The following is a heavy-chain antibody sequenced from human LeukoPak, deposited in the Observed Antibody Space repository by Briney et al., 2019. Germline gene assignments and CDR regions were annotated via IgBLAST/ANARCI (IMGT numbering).Heavy chain of an antibody. CDR1: GFTFSSYW. D-gene: IGHD6-19*01. Sequence: GGSLRLSCAASGFTFSSYWMSWVRQAPGKGLEWVANIKQDGSEKYYVDSVKGRFTISRDNARNSLYLQMNSLRAEDTAVYYCARESGSGEFDYWGQGTLVTVSS. V-gene: IGHV3-7*01. J-gene: IGHJ4*02. CDR2: IKQDGSEK. CDR3: ARESGSGEFDY.